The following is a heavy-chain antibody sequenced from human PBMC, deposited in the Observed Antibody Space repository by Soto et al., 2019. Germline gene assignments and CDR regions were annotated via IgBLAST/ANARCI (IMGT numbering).Heavy chain of an antibody. CDR1: GFTVSSNY. J-gene: IGHJ4*01. Sequence: EVQLVESGGGLVQPGGSLRLSCAASGFTVSSNYMSWVRQAPGKGLEWVSVIYSGGSTYYADSVKGRFTISRDNSKNTLYLQMNSLRAEDTAVYYCARVSSYGDYYFDYWGQGTLVTVSS. D-gene: IGHD4-17*01. V-gene: IGHV3-66*01. CDR3: ARVSSYGDYYFDY. CDR2: IYSGGST.